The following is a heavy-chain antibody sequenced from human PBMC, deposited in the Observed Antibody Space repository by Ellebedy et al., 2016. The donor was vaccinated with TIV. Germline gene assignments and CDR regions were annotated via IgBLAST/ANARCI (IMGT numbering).Heavy chain of an antibody. CDR2: IVVGSGNT. CDR3: ARVRGYSYGLSDY. V-gene: IGHV1-58*01. D-gene: IGHD5-18*01. CDR1: GFTFTSSA. Sequence: SVKVSXKASGFTFTSSAVQWVRQARGQRLEWIGWIVVGSGNTNYAQKFQERVTITRDMSTSTAYMELSSLRSEDTAVYYCARVRGYSYGLSDYWGQGTLVTVSS. J-gene: IGHJ4*02.